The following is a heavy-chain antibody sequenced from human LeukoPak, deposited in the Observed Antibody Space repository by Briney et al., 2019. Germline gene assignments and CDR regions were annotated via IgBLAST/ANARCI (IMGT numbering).Heavy chain of an antibody. J-gene: IGHJ4*02. CDR3: ARGLCSGGNCYPYFDS. D-gene: IGHD2-15*01. CDR1: GFTFSSYG. V-gene: IGHV3-30*03. CDR2: ISYDGSNK. Sequence: QPGRSLRLSCAASGFTFSSYGMHWVRQAPGKGLEWVAVISYDGSNKYYADSVKGRFTISRDNSKNTLYLQMNSLRAEDTAVYYCARGLCSGGNCYPYFDSWGQGTLVTVSS.